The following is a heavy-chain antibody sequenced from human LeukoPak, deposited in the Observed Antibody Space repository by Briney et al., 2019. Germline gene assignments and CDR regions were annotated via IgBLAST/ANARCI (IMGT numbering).Heavy chain of an antibody. CDR1: GFTVSSYY. V-gene: IGHV3-53*05. D-gene: IGHD6-19*01. CDR2: YVGGPT. Sequence: GGSLRLSCAASGFTVSSYYMFYVGGPTYYADSVQGRFTISRDNSKNTVDLQISSLRPEDTAVYYCARGAGWNFYEYWGHGTLVTVSS. CDR3: ARGAGWNFYEY. J-gene: IGHJ4*01.